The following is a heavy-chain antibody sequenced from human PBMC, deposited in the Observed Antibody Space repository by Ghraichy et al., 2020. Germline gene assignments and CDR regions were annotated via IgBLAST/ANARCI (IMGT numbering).Heavy chain of an antibody. V-gene: IGHV3-23*01. CDR1: GFTFSSYA. D-gene: IGHD6-19*01. J-gene: IGHJ1*01. CDR3: AKPVSSGWLLSYFQH. CDR2: ISGSGGST. Sequence: GGSLRLSCAASGFTFSSYAMSWVRQAPGKGLEWVSAISGSGGSTYYADSVKGRFTISRDNSKNTLYLQMNSLRAEDTAVYYCAKPVSSGWLLSYFQHWGQGTLVTVSS.